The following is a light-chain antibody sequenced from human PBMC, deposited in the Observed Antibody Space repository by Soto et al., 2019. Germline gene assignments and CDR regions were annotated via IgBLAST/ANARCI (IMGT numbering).Light chain of an antibody. CDR1: SSDVGGYNS. CDR3: SSYTSTSSYV. V-gene: IGLV2-14*03. CDR2: EVS. Sequence: QSVLTQPASVSGSPGQSMTVSCTGTSSDVGGYNSVSWYQQHPGKPPKLIIYEVSNRPSGVSDRFSGSKSGNTASLTISGLQAEDEADYYCSSYTSTSSYVFATGTKVTVL. J-gene: IGLJ1*01.